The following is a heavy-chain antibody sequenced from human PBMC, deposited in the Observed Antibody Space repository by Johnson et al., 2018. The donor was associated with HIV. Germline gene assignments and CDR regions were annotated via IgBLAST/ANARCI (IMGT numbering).Heavy chain of an antibody. CDR1: GFTFSNYG. Sequence: QEQLVESGGGVVQPGGSLRLSCAASGFTFSNYGMHWVRQAPGKGLEWVAFIQADGSNKYYADSVKGRFTISRDNSKNTLYLQMNSLRAEDTAIYYCARLPSGYNRDAFNIWGQGTMVTVSS. D-gene: IGHD5-18*01. V-gene: IGHV3-30*19. J-gene: IGHJ3*02. CDR2: IQADGSNK. CDR3: ARLPSGYNRDAFNI.